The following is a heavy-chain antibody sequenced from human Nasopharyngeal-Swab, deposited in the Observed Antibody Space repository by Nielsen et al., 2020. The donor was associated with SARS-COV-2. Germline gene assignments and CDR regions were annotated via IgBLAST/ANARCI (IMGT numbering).Heavy chain of an antibody. CDR1: GDSIAYSTFY. V-gene: IGHV4-39*01. D-gene: IGHD6-13*01. Sequence: SETLSLTYTVSGDSIAYSTFYWGWIRQPPGKGLERIGNIYYNGNTYQNPSLKSRLTISVDKSKNQFSLQLSSVTAADTAVYYCVRSSSWYYFDYWAQGTQVTVSS. CDR3: VRSSSWYYFDY. CDR2: IYYNGNT. J-gene: IGHJ4*02.